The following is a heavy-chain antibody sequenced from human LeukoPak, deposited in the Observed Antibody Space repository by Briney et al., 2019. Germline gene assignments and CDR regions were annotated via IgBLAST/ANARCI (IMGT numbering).Heavy chain of an antibody. D-gene: IGHD3-3*01. Sequence: ASVKVSCKASGYTFTSYGISWVRQAPGQGLEWMGWISAYNGNTNYAQKLQGRVTMTTDTSTSTAYMELRSLRSDDTAVYYCARGSYDFWSGYLTTYCYYYMDVWGKGTTVTVSS. CDR3: ARGSYDFWSGYLTTYCYYYMDV. CDR2: ISAYNGNT. CDR1: GYTFTSYG. J-gene: IGHJ6*03. V-gene: IGHV1-18*01.